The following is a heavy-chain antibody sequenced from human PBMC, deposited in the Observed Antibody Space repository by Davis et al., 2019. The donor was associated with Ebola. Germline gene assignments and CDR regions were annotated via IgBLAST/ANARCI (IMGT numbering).Heavy chain of an antibody. V-gene: IGHV3-21*01. Sequence: GGSLRLSCAASGFTFSTYSMNWVRQSPGKGLEWFSSITSGSTYIYYADSVKGRFTISRDDAKNSLYLQMNSLTAGDTAVYYCVRSRGYWGQGTLVTVSS. CDR3: VRSRGY. CDR2: ITSGSTYI. CDR1: GFTFSTYS. J-gene: IGHJ4*02. D-gene: IGHD3-10*01.